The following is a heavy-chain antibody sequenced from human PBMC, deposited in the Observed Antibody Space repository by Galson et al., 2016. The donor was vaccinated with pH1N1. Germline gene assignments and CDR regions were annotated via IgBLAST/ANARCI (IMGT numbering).Heavy chain of an antibody. CDR2: TNQDGSQK. CDR3: VRAIGAAASF. Sequence: SLRLSCAASGFIFNDHWMSWVRQAPDKGLEWVANTNQDGSQKYYVDSVRGRFTISRDNAKNSVSLQMNSLRPDDTGVYYCVRAIGAAASFWGQGTLVTVSS. CDR1: GFIFNDHW. J-gene: IGHJ4*02. D-gene: IGHD6-13*01. V-gene: IGHV3-7*01.